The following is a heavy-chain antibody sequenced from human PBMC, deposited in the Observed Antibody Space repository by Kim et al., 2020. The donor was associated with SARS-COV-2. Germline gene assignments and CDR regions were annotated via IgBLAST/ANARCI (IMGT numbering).Heavy chain of an antibody. Sequence: PSLKSRVTISVDTSKNQFSLKLSSVTAADTAVYYCAGASITMIVVEAFDIWGQGTMVTVSS. D-gene: IGHD3-22*01. J-gene: IGHJ3*02. CDR3: AGASITMIVVEAFDI. V-gene: IGHV4-31*02.